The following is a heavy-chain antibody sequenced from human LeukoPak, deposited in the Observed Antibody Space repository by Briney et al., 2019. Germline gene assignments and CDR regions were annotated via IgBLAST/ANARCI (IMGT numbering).Heavy chain of an antibody. CDR1: GFTFSNER. CDR3: AKSDPPLPY. V-gene: IGHV3-74*01. CDR2: INNAGSNP. J-gene: IGHJ4*02. Sequence: GGSLRLPCSASGFTFSNERMHWVRQAPGRGLLSVSHINNAGSNPTYAYFVNGRFTISRDNAKSTLYLHMNSLRAEDTGVYFCAKSDPPLPYWGQGTLVTVSS.